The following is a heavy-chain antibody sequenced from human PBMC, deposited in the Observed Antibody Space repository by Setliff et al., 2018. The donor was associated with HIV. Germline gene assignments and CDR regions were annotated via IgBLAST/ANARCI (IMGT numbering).Heavy chain of an antibody. CDR2: IYISGST. CDR1: GGSITSYY. D-gene: IGHD3-10*01. CDR3: AGHFYYSGSGIWAGLDS. V-gene: IGHV4-4*07. Sequence: PSETLSLTCTVSGGSITSYYWSWIRQPAGKGLEWFGRIYISGSTNYNPSLKSRVTMSVDTSKKQFSLKLTSVTAADTAVYYCAGHFYYSGSGIWAGLDSWGQGTLVTVSS. J-gene: IGHJ4*02.